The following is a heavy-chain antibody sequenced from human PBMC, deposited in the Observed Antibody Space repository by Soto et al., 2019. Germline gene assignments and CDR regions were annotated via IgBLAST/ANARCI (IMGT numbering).Heavy chain of an antibody. V-gene: IGHV3-33*01. J-gene: IGHJ4*02. CDR1: GFTFSSYV. D-gene: IGHD5-18*01. CDR2: IWYDGSNK. CDR3: ARDLATAMVTSAGY. Sequence: GGSLRVSCAASGFTFSSYVMHWVRQSPGKGLEWVAVIWYDGSNKYYADSVKGRFTISRDNSKNTLYLQMNSLRAEDTAVYYCARDLATAMVTSAGYWGQGTLVTVSS.